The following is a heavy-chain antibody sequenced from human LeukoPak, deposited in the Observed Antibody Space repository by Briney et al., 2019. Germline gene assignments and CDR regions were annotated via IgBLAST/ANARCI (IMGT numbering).Heavy chain of an antibody. CDR1: GYTFTSYG. CDR2: ISAYNGNT. CDR3: ARDRFSYCSSTFRLNAFDM. Sequence: ASVKVSCKASGYTFTSYGISWVRQAPGQGLEWMGWISAYNGNTNYPQKLQGRFTMTSDTSTSTAYMELRSLSSDDTAIYYCARDRFSYCSSTFRLNAFDMWGQGTMVTVSS. V-gene: IGHV1-18*01. D-gene: IGHD2-2*01. J-gene: IGHJ3*02.